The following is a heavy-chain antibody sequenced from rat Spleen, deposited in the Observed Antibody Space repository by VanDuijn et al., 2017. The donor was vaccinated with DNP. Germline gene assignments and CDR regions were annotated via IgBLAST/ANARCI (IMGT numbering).Heavy chain of an antibody. CDR2: ISYEGSST. Sequence: EVQLVESGGGLVQPGRSLKLSCAASGFTFSDYNMAWVRQAPKKGLEWVATISYEGSSTYYRDSVKGRFTISRDNAKSTLYLQMDSLRSEDTATYFCARGSYPGINTFDYWGQGVMVTVSS. J-gene: IGHJ2*01. D-gene: IGHD1-4*01. CDR1: GFTFSDYN. V-gene: IGHV5-7*01. CDR3: ARGSYPGINTFDY.